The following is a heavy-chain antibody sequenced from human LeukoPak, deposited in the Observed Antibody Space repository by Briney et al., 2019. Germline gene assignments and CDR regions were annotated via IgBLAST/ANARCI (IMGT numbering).Heavy chain of an antibody. CDR2: ISHSGGST. J-gene: IGHJ6*03. CDR3: AKPSEAAGVFDYYYYMDV. V-gene: IGHV3-23*01. CDR1: GFTFSSYA. D-gene: IGHD6-13*01. Sequence: PGGSLRLSCAASGFTFSSYAMSWVRQAPGKGLEWVSAISHSGGSTYYADSVKGRFTIFRDNSKNTLYLQMNSLRAEDTAVYYCAKPSEAAGVFDYYYYMDVWGKGTTVTVSS.